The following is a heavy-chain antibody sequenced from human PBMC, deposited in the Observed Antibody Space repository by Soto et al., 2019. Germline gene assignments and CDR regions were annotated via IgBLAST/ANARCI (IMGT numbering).Heavy chain of an antibody. V-gene: IGHV3-30-3*01. CDR2: ISYDGSNK. D-gene: IGHD1-20*01. CDR1: GFTFSSYA. CDR3: ARVSAVLTFYWYFDL. Sequence: QVQLVESGGGVVQPGRSLRLSCAASGFTFSSYAMHWVRQAPGKGLEWVAVISYDGSNKYYADSVKGRFTISRDSSRNTLYLQMNSLRAEDTALYYCARVSAVLTFYWYFDLWGRGTLVTVSS. J-gene: IGHJ2*01.